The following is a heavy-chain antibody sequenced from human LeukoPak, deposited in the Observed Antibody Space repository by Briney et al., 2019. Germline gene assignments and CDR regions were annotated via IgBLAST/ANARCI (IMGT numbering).Heavy chain of an antibody. CDR2: ISGSGGST. Sequence: GGSLRLSCAASGFTFSSYAMSWVRQAPGKGLEWVSAISGSGGSTYYADSVKGRFTISRDNSKNTLYLQMNSLRAEDTAVYYCAKSRGYGSGSHTYAFDIWGQGTMVTVSS. J-gene: IGHJ3*02. CDR1: GFTFSSYA. V-gene: IGHV3-23*01. D-gene: IGHD3-10*01. CDR3: AKSRGYGSGSHTYAFDI.